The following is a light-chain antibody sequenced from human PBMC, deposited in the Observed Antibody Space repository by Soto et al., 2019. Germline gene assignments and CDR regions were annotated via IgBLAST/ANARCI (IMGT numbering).Light chain of an antibody. Sequence: EIVMTQSPATLSVSPGERATLSCRASQSVSSNLAWYQQKPGQAPRLLFYGASTRATGIPVRFSASGSGTEFTLTISSLQSEDFAVYYCQQYNDWPRGYTFGQGTKV. CDR2: GAS. CDR1: QSVSSN. V-gene: IGKV3-15*01. CDR3: QQYNDWPRGYT. J-gene: IGKJ2*01.